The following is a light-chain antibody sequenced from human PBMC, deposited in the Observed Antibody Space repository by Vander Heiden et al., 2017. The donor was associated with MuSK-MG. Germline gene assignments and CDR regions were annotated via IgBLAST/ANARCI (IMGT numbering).Light chain of an antibody. V-gene: IGLV2-14*01. J-gene: IGLJ3*02. CDR2: DVS. CDR1: SSDVGGYNY. Sequence: QSPLPQPPSLSRSPRPPIITSCTGTSSDVGGYNYVSWYQQHPGKAPKLMIYDVSNRPSGVSNRFSGSKSGNTASLTISGLQAEDEADYYCSSYKSSSTKWVFGGGTKLTVL. CDR3: SSYKSSSTKWV.